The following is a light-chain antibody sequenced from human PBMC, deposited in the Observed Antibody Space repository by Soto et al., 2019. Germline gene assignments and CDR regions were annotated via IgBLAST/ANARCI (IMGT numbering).Light chain of an antibody. J-gene: IGKJ2*01. V-gene: IGKV3-20*01. CDR3: QQYGSSTET. CDR2: GAS. CDR1: QSVSSSY. Sequence: EIVLTQSPGTLSLSPGERATLSCRASQSVSSSYLAWYQQKPGQAPRLLIYGASSRATGIPDRFSGSGSGTDFTLTISRLEPDDFAVYYCQQYGSSTETFGQGTKLEIK.